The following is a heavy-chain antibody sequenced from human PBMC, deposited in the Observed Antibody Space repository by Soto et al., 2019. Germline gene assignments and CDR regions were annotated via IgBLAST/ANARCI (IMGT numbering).Heavy chain of an antibody. D-gene: IGHD5-12*01. J-gene: IGHJ4*02. V-gene: IGHV3-11*06. CDR1: GFTFSDYY. CDR2: ISSSSSYT. CDR3: ARDPHSVGGYNYGSFDY. Sequence: GSLRLSCAASGFTFSDYYMSWIRQAPGKGLEWVSYISSSSSYTNYADSVKGRFTISRDNAKNSLYLQMNSLRAEDTAVYYCARDPHSVGGYNYGSFDYWGQGTLVTVSS.